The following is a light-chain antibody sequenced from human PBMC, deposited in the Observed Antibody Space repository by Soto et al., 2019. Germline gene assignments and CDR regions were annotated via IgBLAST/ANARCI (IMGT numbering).Light chain of an antibody. CDR1: QSVSSSY. Sequence: EIVLTQSPGTLSLSPGERATLSCRASQSVSSSYLDWYQQKPGQAPRLLIYGASSRATGIPDRFSGSGSGTDFTLTISRLEPEDFAVYYCQQYGSSPHFGQGTKLEIK. V-gene: IGKV3-20*01. CDR3: QQYGSSPH. J-gene: IGKJ2*01. CDR2: GAS.